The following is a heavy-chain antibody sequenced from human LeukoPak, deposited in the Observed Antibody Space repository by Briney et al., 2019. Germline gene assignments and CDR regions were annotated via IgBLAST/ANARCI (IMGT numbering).Heavy chain of an antibody. J-gene: IGHJ4*02. CDR2: ISAYNGNT. CDR1: GYTFTSYG. CDR3: ARDQAATNTQVRFCLD. D-gene: IGHD3-9*01. Sequence: GASVKVSCKASGYTFTSYGISWVRQAPGQGLEWMGWISAYNGNTNIAQKLQGRVTMTTDTSTSTANMNLRSLRSDDTAVYYCARDQAATNTQVRFCLDWGQGTLVTVSS. V-gene: IGHV1-18*01.